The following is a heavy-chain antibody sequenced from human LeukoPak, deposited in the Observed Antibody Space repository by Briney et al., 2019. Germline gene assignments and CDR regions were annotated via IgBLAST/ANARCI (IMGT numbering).Heavy chain of an antibody. CDR3: AKGKAMEWDDAFDI. J-gene: IGHJ3*02. CDR2: ISGSGGST. CDR1: GFTFSNYA. Sequence: PGGSLRLSCAASGFTFSNYAMSWVRQAPGKGLEWVSDISGSGGSTYYADADSVKGRFTISRDNSKNTVYLQMNSLRAEDTAVYYCAKGKAMEWDDAFDIWGQGTVVTVSS. D-gene: IGHD3-3*01. V-gene: IGHV3-23*01.